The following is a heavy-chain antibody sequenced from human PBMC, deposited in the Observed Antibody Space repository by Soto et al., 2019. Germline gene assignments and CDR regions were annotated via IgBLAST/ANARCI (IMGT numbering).Heavy chain of an antibody. D-gene: IGHD3-3*01. CDR1: GYTLTELS. CDR3: ATDRFRFLEWLPPPAFNI. Sequence: ASVKVSCKVSGYTLTELSMHWVRQAPGKGLEWMGGFDPEDGKTVYAQKFQGRVTMTEDTSTDTAYMELSSLRSEDTAVYYCATDRFRFLEWLPPPAFNIWGQGTMVPVS. J-gene: IGHJ3*02. V-gene: IGHV1-24*01. CDR2: FDPEDGKT.